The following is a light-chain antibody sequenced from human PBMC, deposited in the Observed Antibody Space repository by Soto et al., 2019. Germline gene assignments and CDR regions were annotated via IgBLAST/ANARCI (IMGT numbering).Light chain of an antibody. CDR2: TAS. V-gene: IGKV1-12*01. J-gene: IGKJ4*01. CDR1: QGISNY. Sequence: DIQMTQSPSSVSASVGDRVTITCRASQGISNYLAWYQHKPGKAPNLLIYTASILHSGVPSRFSGSGSGTDFTLTISNLQPEDFATYYGQQADSFHLTLGGGTKVEIK. CDR3: QQADSFHLT.